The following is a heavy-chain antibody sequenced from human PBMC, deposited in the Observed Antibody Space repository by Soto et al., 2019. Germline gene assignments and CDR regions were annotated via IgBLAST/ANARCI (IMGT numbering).Heavy chain of an antibody. J-gene: IGHJ4*02. CDR2: VNPVTGDT. V-gene: IGHV1-8*01. Sequence: QVQLVQSGAEVKKPGASVKVSCKASGYTFVAFDIAWVRQASGQGLEWVGWVNPVTGDTAYKREFQGRLSMTRDTSINTVYMELSSLTPDDTAMYFCVRQAGGASTPGDDYWGQGTLVTVSP. D-gene: IGHD2-15*01. CDR3: VRQAGGASTPGDDY. CDR1: GYTFVAFD.